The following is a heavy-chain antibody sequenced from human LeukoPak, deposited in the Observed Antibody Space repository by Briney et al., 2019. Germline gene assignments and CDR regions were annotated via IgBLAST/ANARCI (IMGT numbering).Heavy chain of an antibody. V-gene: IGHV3-48*04. CDR3: ARGARFGELLLYYFDY. CDR2: IDTGTSTI. CDR1: GFTFSTYS. D-gene: IGHD3-10*01. J-gene: IGHJ4*02. Sequence: GGSLRLSCAASGFTFSTYSMNWVRQAPGKGLEWVSYIDTGTSTIYYADSVKGRFTISRDNAKNSLYLQMNSLRAEDTAVYYCARGARFGELLLYYFDYWGQGTLVTVSS.